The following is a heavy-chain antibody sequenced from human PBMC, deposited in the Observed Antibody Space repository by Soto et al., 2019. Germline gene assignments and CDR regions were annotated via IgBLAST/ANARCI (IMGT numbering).Heavy chain of an antibody. V-gene: IGHV3-23*01. D-gene: IGHD2-15*01. J-gene: IGHJ4*02. CDR1: GFTFSNYA. CDR3: AKGGGSCCFDC. Sequence: WALRLSCAASGFTFSNYAMSWVRQAPGKGLEWVSAISGSGESTFYGDSVKGRFTVSRDNSKNTLYLQMNSLGVEDTAEYYCAKGGGSCCFDCWGQGTLVTVSS. CDR2: ISGSGEST.